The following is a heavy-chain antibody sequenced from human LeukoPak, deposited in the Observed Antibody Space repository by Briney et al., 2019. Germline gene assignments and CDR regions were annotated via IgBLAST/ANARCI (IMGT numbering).Heavy chain of an antibody. Sequence: PSETLSLTCTVPGGSISSSSYYWGWIRQPPGKGLEWIGSIYYSGSTYYNPSLKSRVTISVDTSKNQFSLKLSSVTAADTAVYYCARGPYSSGYYDYWGQGTLVTVSS. CDR2: IYYSGST. D-gene: IGHD2-15*01. CDR1: GGSISSSSYY. V-gene: IGHV4-39*01. CDR3: ARGPYSSGYYDY. J-gene: IGHJ4*02.